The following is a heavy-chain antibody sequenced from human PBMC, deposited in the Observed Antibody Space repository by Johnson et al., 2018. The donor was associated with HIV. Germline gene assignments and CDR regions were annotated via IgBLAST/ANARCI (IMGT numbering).Heavy chain of an antibody. CDR2: ISWNSGSI. CDR3: AKFSSAYESSGYYDHDAFDI. Sequence: VQLVESGGGLVQPGRSLRLPCAASGFTFDDYAMHWVRQAPGKGLEWVSGISWNSGSIGYADSVKGRFTISRDNAKNSLYLQLNSLRAEDTALYYCAKFSSAYESSGYYDHDAFDIWGQETMVTVAS. D-gene: IGHD3-22*01. J-gene: IGHJ3*02. V-gene: IGHV3-9*01. CDR1: GFTFDDYA.